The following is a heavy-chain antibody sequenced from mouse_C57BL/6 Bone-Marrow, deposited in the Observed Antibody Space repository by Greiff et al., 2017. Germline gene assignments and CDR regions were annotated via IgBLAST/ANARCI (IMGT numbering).Heavy chain of an antibody. D-gene: IGHD2-4*01. CDR1: GYTFTNYW. CDR3: ARGDDYGPFDY. Sequence: QVQLQQSGAELVRPGTSVKMSCKASGYTFTNYWIGWAKQRPGHGLEWIGDLYPGGGYTNYNEKFKGKATLTADKSSSTAYMQFSSLTSEDSAIYYCARGDDYGPFDYWGQGTTLTVSS. J-gene: IGHJ2*01. V-gene: IGHV1-63*01. CDR2: LYPGGGYT.